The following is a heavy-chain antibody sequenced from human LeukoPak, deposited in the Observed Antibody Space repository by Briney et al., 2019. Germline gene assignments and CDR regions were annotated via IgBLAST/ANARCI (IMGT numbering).Heavy chain of an antibody. CDR1: GFIFSSYG. J-gene: IGHJ3*02. CDR3: ARGGYFDSLRAFDI. D-gene: IGHD3-9*01. V-gene: IGHV3-21*06. CDR2: ISSSRNYI. Sequence: GGSLRLSCAASGFIFSSYGMNWVRQAPGKGLEWVSSISSSRNYIYYADSAKGRFTISRDNAKNSLYLQMNSLRAEDTAVYYCARGGYFDSLRAFDIWGQGTMVTVSS.